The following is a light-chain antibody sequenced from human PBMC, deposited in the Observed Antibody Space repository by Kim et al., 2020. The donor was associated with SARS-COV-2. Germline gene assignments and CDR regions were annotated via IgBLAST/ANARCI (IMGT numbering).Light chain of an antibody. CDR3: QRRIGWPLT. CDR2: EAS. CDR1: QRVRSS. Sequence: LSPGQRATPPCRASQRVRSSIAWDQQKTGQAPRLLIYEASNRATVIPARCSGTGSGTDFTLTISSLETVEFAMYNSQRRIGWPLTLCGGSK. J-gene: IGKJ4*01. V-gene: IGKV3-11*01.